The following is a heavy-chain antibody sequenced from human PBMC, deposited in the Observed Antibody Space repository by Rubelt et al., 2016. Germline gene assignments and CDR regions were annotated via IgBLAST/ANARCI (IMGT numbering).Heavy chain of an antibody. V-gene: IGHV4-59*01. CDR3: ASGTVYFDN. D-gene: IGHD3/OR15-3a*01. J-gene: IGHJ4*02. CDR2: VYYTGST. Sequence: QVQLQESGPGLVKPSETLSLTCTVSGGSISSYDWSWIRQPPGKGPEWIGYVYYTGSTHYNPSLKSRVTISTDRSKNQPSLKLIAVTAADTAVYYCASGTVYFDNWGQGTLVTVSS. CDR1: GGSISSYD.